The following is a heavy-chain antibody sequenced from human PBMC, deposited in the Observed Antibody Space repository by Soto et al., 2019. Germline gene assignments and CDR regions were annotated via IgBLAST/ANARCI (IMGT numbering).Heavy chain of an antibody. CDR2: ISYDGSNK. D-gene: IGHD5-18*01. V-gene: IGHV3-30*18. CDR3: AKTGRRGYSYGCLDY. J-gene: IGHJ4*02. Sequence: GGSLRLSCAASGFTFSSYGMHWVRQAPGKGLEWVAVISYDGSNKYYADSVKGRFTISRDNSKNTLYLQMNSLRAEDTAVYYCAKTGRRGYSYGCLDYWGQGTLVTVSS. CDR1: GFTFSSYG.